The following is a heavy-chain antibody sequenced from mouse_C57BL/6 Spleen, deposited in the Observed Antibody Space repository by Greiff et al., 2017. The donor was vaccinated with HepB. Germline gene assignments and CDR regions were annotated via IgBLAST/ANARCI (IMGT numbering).Heavy chain of an antibody. CDR1: GYSITSGYY. D-gene: IGHD2-1*01. J-gene: IGHJ4*01. CDR2: ISYDGSN. Sequence: DVKLQESGPGLVKPSQSLSLTCSVTGYSITSGYYWNWIRQFPGNKLEWMGYISYDGSNNYNPSLKNRISITRDTSKNQFFLKLNSVTTEDTATYYCARIYYGNYDYAMDYWGQGTSVTVSS. CDR3: ARIYYGNYDYAMDY. V-gene: IGHV3-6*01.